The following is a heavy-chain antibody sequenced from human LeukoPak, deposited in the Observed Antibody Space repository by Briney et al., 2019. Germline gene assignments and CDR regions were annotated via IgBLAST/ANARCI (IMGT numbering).Heavy chain of an antibody. CDR1: GFSVSGRF. Sequence: GGSLRLSCAASGFSVSGRFMSWVRQAPAKGLEWVSIIHYDGKIRYAGSVGGRFTIYRDDSENTLFLQMNSLRVDDTAVYFCASGDGYLQPYWGQGTLVTVSS. CDR2: IHYDGKI. CDR3: ASGDGYLQPY. V-gene: IGHV3-53*01. J-gene: IGHJ4*02. D-gene: IGHD2-21*01.